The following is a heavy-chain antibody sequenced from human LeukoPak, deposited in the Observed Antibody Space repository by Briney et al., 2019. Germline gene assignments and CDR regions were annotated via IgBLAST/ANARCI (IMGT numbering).Heavy chain of an antibody. CDR3: ARYGGYSGWTAFDY. CDR2: MSYDGSEI. CDR1: GFTFSSYA. D-gene: IGHD6-19*01. J-gene: IGHJ4*02. V-gene: IGHV3-30*04. Sequence: PGGSLRLSCVVSGFTFSSYAMHWVRQAPGKGLEWVALMSYDGSEIYYADSVKGRFTISRDNAKNTLYLQMNSLRAEDTAVYYCARYGGYSGWTAFDYWGQGTLVTVSS.